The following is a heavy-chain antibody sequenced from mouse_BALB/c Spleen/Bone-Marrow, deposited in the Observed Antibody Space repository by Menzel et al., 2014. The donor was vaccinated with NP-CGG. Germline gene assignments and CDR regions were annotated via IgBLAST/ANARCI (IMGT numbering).Heavy chain of an antibody. D-gene: IGHD4-1*01. V-gene: IGHV5-15*02. CDR2: ISNLAFSI. CDR1: GFTFSDYA. Sequence: EVQRVESGGGLVQPGGSRKLSCAASGFTFSDYAMAWVRQAPGKGPEWVAFISNLAFSICYADTVTGRFTISRENAKNTLYLEMTSLRSEDTAMYYCARVWDYWYFDVWGAGTTVTVSS. CDR3: ARVWDYWYFDV. J-gene: IGHJ1*01.